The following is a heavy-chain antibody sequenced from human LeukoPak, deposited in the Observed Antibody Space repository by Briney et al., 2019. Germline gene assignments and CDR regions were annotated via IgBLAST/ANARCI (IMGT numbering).Heavy chain of an antibody. CDR3: ARHRSSSRGGSGFSQGQFDY. Sequence: SETLSLTCSASGGSISSSGYYWGWIRQPQGKGLEWIGSIYYGGNTYYNPSLKSRLTISVDTSKDLFSLKLSSVTAADTAVYYCARHRSSSRGGSGFSQGQFDYWGQGTLVTVSS. D-gene: IGHD3-22*01. CDR2: IYYGGNT. J-gene: IGHJ4*02. CDR1: GGSISSSGYY. V-gene: IGHV4-39*01.